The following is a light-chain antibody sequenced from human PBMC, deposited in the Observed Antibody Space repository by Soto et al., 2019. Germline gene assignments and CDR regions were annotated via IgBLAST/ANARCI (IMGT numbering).Light chain of an antibody. CDR2: DAS. J-gene: IGKJ2*01. CDR3: QQRSNWPYT. Sequence: EIVLTQSPATLSLSPGERATLSCRASQSVSSYLAWYQQKPGQAPRLLIYDASNRATGIPARFSGSGSGTDFTLTISSLEPEYFAVYYCQQRSNWPYTFGQATKLEIK. V-gene: IGKV3-11*01. CDR1: QSVSSY.